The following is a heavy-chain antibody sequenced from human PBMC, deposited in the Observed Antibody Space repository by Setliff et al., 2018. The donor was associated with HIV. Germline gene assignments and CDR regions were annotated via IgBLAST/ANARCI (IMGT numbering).Heavy chain of an antibody. CDR2: INHSGST. CDR1: GGSFSGYY. Sequence: SETLSLTCAVYGGSFSGYYWSWIRQPPGKGLEWIGEINHSGSTNYNPSLKSRVTISVDTSMNQFSLKLSSVTAADTAAYYCARLPIPLSTDWFDPWGPGTLVTVS. D-gene: IGHD4-4*01. CDR3: ARLPIPLSTDWFDP. J-gene: IGHJ5*02. V-gene: IGHV4-34*01.